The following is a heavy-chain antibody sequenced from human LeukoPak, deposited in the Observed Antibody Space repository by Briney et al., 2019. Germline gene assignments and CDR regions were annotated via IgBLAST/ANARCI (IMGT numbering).Heavy chain of an antibody. J-gene: IGHJ4*02. D-gene: IGHD2-21*02. CDR3: ARSHIVVVTAIGY. CDR1: GFTFSSYW. CDR2: ISSSGSTI. Sequence: GGSLRLSCAASGFTFSSYWMSWVRQAPGKGLEWVSYISSSGSTIYYADSVKGRFTISRDNAKNSLYLQMNSLRAEDTAVYYCARSHIVVVTAIGYWGQGTLVTVSS. V-gene: IGHV3-48*04.